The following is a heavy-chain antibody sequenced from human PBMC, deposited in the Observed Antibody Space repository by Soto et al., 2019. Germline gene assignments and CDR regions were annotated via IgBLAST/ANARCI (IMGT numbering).Heavy chain of an antibody. J-gene: IGHJ2*01. V-gene: IGHV4-59*01. CDR2: IYYTGST. Sequence: PSETLSLTCTVSSGSISTYYWSWIRQPPGKGLEWIGYIYYTGSTNYNPSLKTRVTISVDTSKNQFSLNLSSVTAADTAVYYCARWRTTVTTNWYFDLWGRGTLVNVSS. D-gene: IGHD4-17*01. CDR3: ARWRTTVTTNWYFDL. CDR1: SGSISTYY.